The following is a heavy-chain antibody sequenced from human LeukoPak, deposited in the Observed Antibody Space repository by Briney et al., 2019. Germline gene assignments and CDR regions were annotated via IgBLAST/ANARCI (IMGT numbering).Heavy chain of an antibody. CDR2: RNPSSGNT. CDR3: ARSLAGRSYYYYMDA. J-gene: IGHJ6*03. Sequence: ASVKVSCKASGYTLITYDINWVRQTTGQGLEWMGWRNPSSGNTGYAQKFQGRVSMTRNTSTNTAYMELSSLKSEDTAVYYCARSLAGRSYYYYMDAWGNGTTVTVSS. CDR1: GYTLITYD. V-gene: IGHV1-8*01. D-gene: IGHD6-6*01.